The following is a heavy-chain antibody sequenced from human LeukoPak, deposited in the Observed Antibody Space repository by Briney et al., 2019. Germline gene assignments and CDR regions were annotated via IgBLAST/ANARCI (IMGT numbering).Heavy chain of an antibody. CDR1: GGSISSSSYY. CDR2: IYYSGST. V-gene: IGHV4-39*01. J-gene: IGHJ4*02. D-gene: IGHD2-15*01. Sequence: SETLSLTYTVSGGSISSSSYYWGWIRQPPGKGLEWIGSIYYSGSTYYNPSLKSRVTISVDTSKNRFSLKLSSVTAADTAVYYCARQIRYCSGGSCYLHFDYWGQGTLVTVSS. CDR3: ARQIRYCSGGSCYLHFDY.